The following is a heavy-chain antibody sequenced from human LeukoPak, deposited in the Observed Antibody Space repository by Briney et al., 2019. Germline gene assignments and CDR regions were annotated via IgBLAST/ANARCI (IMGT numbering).Heavy chain of an antibody. CDR3: ARGRYDILAGSNRFDP. J-gene: IGHJ5*02. CDR1: GYTFTSYY. CDR2: INPSGVST. Sequence: ASVKVSCKASGYTFTSYYMHWVRQAPGQGLEWMGIINPSGVSTSYAQKFQGRVTMTRDTSTSTVYMELSSLRSKDTAVYYCARGRYDILAGSNRFDPWGQGTLDTVSS. D-gene: IGHD3-9*01. V-gene: IGHV1-46*01.